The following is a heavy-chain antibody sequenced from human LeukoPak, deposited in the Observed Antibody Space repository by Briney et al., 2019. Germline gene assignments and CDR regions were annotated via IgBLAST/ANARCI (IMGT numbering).Heavy chain of an antibody. Sequence: ASVKVSCKASGYTFTSYYMHWVRQAPGQGLEWMGIINPSGGSTSYAQKFQGRVTMTRDTSTSTVYMELNSLRAEDTAVYYCARVWGDYGYFDLWGRGTLVTVSS. V-gene: IGHV1-46*01. J-gene: IGHJ2*01. CDR1: GYTFTSYY. CDR3: ARVWGDYGYFDL. D-gene: IGHD1-26*01. CDR2: INPSGGST.